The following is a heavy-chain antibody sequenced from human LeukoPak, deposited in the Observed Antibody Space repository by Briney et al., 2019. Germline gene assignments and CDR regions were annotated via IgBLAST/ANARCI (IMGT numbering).Heavy chain of an antibody. J-gene: IGHJ4*02. D-gene: IGHD3-10*01. Sequence: SETLSLTCAVSGGSISSNSYYWGWIRQPPGKGLEWIGSIYYSGSTYYNPSLKSRVTISVDTSKNQFSLKLSSVTAADTAVYYCARTRYYYNSRSYGAPYYFDYWGQGSLVTVSS. CDR2: IYYSGST. V-gene: IGHV4-39*01. CDR3: ARTRYYYNSRSYGAPYYFDY. CDR1: GGSISSNSYY.